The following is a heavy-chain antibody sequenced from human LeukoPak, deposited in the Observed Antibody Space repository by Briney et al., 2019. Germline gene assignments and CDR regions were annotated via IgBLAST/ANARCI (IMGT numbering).Heavy chain of an antibody. Sequence: SSETLSLTCAVYGGSFSGYYWSLIRQPPGRGLEWIGEINHSGSTNYNPSLKSRVTISVDTSKNQFSLKLSSVTAADTAVYYCAYDFWSLRGWFDPWGQGTLVTVSS. D-gene: IGHD3-3*01. CDR1: GGSFSGYY. CDR2: INHSGST. V-gene: IGHV4-34*01. CDR3: AYDFWSLRGWFDP. J-gene: IGHJ5*02.